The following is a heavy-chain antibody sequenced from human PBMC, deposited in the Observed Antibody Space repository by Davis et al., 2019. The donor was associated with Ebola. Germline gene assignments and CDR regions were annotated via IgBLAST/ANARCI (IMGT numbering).Heavy chain of an antibody. V-gene: IGHV1-46*01. J-gene: IGHJ6*02. CDR2: INPSGGTT. CDR3: ARDLRSGMDV. Sequence: ASVTVSCKASRYTLVSYYAHWVRQAPGQGLEWMGIINPSGGTTTYAQKFQGRVTMTRDTSTSTVYMELSSLRSEDTAVYYCARDLRSGMDVWGQGTTVTVSS. CDR1: RYTLVSYY.